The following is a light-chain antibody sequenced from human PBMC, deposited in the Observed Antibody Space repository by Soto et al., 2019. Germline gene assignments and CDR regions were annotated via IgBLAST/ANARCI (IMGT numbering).Light chain of an antibody. Sequence: EIVLTQSPATLSLFPGEEASLSFWASQNISTYLAWYQQRPGQVPRLLIYGVSKRAPAIPARFSGSGSGTDFTLTVSGLETEDFAAYYCQQRTNSPPWTFGQGTKVDI. CDR3: QQRTNSPPWT. CDR2: GVS. J-gene: IGKJ1*01. V-gene: IGKV3-11*01. CDR1: QNISTY.